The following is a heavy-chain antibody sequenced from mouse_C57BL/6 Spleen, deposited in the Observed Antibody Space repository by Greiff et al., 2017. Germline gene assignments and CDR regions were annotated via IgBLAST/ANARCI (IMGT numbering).Heavy chain of an antibody. D-gene: IGHD4-1*01. CDR1: GYTFTSYT. CDR3: AAGTTYFDD. V-gene: IGHV1-4*01. J-gene: IGHJ1*03. Sequence: QVQLQQSGAELVRPGASVKMSCKASGYTFTSYTMHWVQQRPGQGLEWIGYINPSSGYTKYNQKFKDKVTLTADKSSSTAYMQLSSLTYEDSAVYYCAAGTTYFDDWGTGTTVTVSS. CDR2: INPSSGYT.